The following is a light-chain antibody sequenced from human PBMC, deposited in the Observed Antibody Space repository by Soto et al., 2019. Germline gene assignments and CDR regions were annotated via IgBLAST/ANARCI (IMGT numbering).Light chain of an antibody. CDR3: QQRTNWPLT. V-gene: IGKV3-11*01. Sequence: EIVLTQSPATLSFSPGERATLSCRASQSVDKYLVWYQQKPGQAPRLLIYDASSRATGIPARFSGNGSGTDFSLTITSLEPEDFAVYYCQQRTNWPLTFGGGTKLEIK. CDR1: QSVDKY. CDR2: DAS. J-gene: IGKJ4*01.